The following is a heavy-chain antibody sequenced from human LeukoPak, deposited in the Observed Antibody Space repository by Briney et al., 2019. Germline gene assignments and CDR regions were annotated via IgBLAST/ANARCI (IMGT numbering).Heavy chain of an antibody. V-gene: IGHV4-39*01. D-gene: IGHD6-19*01. Sequence: SETLSLTCTVSGGSISSSSYYWGWIRQPPGKGLEWIGSIYYSGSTYYNPSLKSRVTISVDTSKNQFSLRLSSVTAADTAVYYCARQSVGSWSGYSSGWFGYWGQGTLVTVSS. CDR1: GGSISSSSYY. J-gene: IGHJ4*02. CDR2: IYYSGST. CDR3: ARQSVGSWSGYSSGWFGY.